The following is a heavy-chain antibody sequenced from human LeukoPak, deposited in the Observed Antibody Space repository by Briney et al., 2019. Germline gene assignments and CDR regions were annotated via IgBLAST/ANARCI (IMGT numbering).Heavy chain of an antibody. D-gene: IGHD1-26*01. CDR3: ARDRGSYFSDAFDI. Sequence: GASVKVSCKASGYTFTGYYMHWVRQAPGQGLEWMGWINPNSGGTSYAQKFQGRVTMTRDTSISTAYMELSRLRSDDTAVYYCARDRGSYFSDAFDIWGQGTMVTVSS. CDR1: GYTFTGYY. J-gene: IGHJ3*02. V-gene: IGHV1-2*02. CDR2: INPNSGGT.